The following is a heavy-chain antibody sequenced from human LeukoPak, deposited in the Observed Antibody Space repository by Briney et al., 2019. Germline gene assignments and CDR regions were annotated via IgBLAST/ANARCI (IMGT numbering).Heavy chain of an antibody. V-gene: IGHV3-30*04. CDR1: GFTFTAYA. CDR3: ARTPSIVGYTSRELGHWYFDL. CDR2: LAYDGTNE. Sequence: GGSLRLSCAASGFTFTAYAMHWVRQAPGKGLEWVALLAYDGTNEAYTNSVKGRFTISRDNARNSLYLQMKSLRAEDTAVYYCARTPSIVGYTSRELGHWYFDLWGRGTPVTVSS. J-gene: IGHJ2*01. D-gene: IGHD6-13*01.